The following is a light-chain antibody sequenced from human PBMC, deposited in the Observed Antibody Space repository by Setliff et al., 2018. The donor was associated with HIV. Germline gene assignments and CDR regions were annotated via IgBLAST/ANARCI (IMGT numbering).Light chain of an antibody. CDR2: NAS. J-gene: IGKJ5*01. CDR3: QQRTNWPPIT. Sequence: EIVLTQSPAILSLSPGDRATLSCRASQGITTYLAWYQQKPGQAPRLLIYNASNRATGIPARFSGSGSGTDFTLTISSLEPEDFAVYYCQQRTNWPPITFGQGTRLEIK. CDR1: QGITTY. V-gene: IGKV3-11*01.